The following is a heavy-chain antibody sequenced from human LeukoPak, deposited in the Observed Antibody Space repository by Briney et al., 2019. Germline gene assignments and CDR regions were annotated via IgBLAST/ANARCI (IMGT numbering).Heavy chain of an antibody. CDR2: IYYSGST. Sequence: PSETLSLTCTVSGDSIRNGNHYWPWIRQSPGKGLEWIGFIYYSGSTYYNPSLESRVSISVDTSKNQFSLKLTSVTAADTAVYYCANQKDSSSFVDYWGQGTLVTVSS. J-gene: IGHJ4*02. CDR3: ANQKDSSSFVDY. CDR1: GDSIRNGNHY. D-gene: IGHD6-6*01. V-gene: IGHV4-30-4*01.